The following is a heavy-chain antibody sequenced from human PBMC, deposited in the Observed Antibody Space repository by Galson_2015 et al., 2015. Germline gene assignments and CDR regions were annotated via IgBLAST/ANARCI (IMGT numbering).Heavy chain of an antibody. J-gene: IGHJ6*03. CDR3: ASSPHPTYYYYIDV. V-gene: IGHV3-48*03. CDR2: ITSSGNSI. Sequence: SLRLSCAASGFTFSSYEMTWVRQAPGKGLEWVSYITSSGNSIGYADSVKGRFTISRDNAKQSVYLQMNSLRAEDTAVYYCASSPHPTYYYYIDVWGKGTTVTVS. CDR1: GFTFSSYE.